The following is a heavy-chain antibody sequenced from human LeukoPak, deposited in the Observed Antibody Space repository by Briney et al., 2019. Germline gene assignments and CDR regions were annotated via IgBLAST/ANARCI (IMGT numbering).Heavy chain of an antibody. V-gene: IGHV4-61*02. CDR1: GNSISSGDNY. CDR3: ARAPLSGTYYTDAFDI. D-gene: IGHD1-26*01. J-gene: IGHJ3*02. CDR2: IYTSGST. Sequence: SQTLSLTCTVSGNSISSGDNYWSWIRQPAGKGLEWIGRIYTSGSTNYNPSLKSRVTISPDKSKNQFSLTLTSVTAADTAVYFCARAPLSGTYYTDAFDIWGQGTMVTVSS.